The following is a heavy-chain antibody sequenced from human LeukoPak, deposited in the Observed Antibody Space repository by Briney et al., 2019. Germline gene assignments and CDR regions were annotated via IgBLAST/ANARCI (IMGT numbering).Heavy chain of an antibody. CDR1: GYSISSGYY. CDR2: IYHSGSN. V-gene: IGHV4-38-2*02. D-gene: IGHD3-10*01. CDR3: ARDSYYYGSGSYYIDY. J-gene: IGHJ4*02. Sequence: SETLSLTCTASGYSISSGYYWGWIRPPPGKGLEWVGIIYHSGSNYYNPSLKSRVTISVDTSKNQFSLKLSSVTAADTAVYYCARDSYYYGSGSYYIDYWGQGTLVTVSS.